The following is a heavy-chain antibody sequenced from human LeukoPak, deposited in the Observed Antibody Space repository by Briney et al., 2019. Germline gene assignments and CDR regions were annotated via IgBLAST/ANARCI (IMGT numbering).Heavy chain of an antibody. D-gene: IGHD6-13*01. V-gene: IGHV3-7*01. CDR3: ARDGTAAGLYFDL. CDR1: GFIFSDYW. J-gene: IGHJ4*01. Sequence: GGSLRLSCAASGFIFSDYWVNWVRQAPGKGLEWVASIRQDGSEKTYVDSVKGRFTISGDNTKNSLYLQMSSLTAEDTAVYYCARDGTAAGLYFDLWGQGTLVTVSS. CDR2: IRQDGSEK.